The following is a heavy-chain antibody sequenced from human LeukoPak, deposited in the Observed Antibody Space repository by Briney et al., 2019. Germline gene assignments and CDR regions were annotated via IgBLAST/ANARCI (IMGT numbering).Heavy chain of an antibody. V-gene: IGHV1-69*01. Sequence: ASVKVSCKASGGTFSSYAISWVRQAPGQGLEWMGGIIPIFGTANYAQKFQGRVTITADESTSTAYMELSSLRSEDTAVYYCAREKRHYDSSGYYYAPFDYWGQGTLVTVSS. D-gene: IGHD3-22*01. J-gene: IGHJ4*02. CDR2: IIPIFGTA. CDR3: AREKRHYDSSGYYYAPFDY. CDR1: GGTFSSYA.